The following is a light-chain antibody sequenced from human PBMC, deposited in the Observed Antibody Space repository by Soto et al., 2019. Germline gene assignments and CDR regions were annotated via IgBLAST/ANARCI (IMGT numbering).Light chain of an antibody. V-gene: IGLV1-40*01. J-gene: IGLJ1*01. CDR2: VNI. Sequence: SVLTQPPSVSGAPGQGVTISCTGSSSNIGAGYDVHWYQQLPGTAPKLLIYVNINRPSGVPDRFSGSKSGTSASLAITGLQAEDEADYYCQSYDSSLSGYVFGTGTKVTVL. CDR1: SSNIGAGYD. CDR3: QSYDSSLSGYV.